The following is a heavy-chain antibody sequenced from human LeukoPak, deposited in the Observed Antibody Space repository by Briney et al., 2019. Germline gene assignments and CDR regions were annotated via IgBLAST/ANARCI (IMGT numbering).Heavy chain of an antibody. CDR2: VYASGTT. Sequence: PSETLSLTCTVSGASINPYYWSWIRQSAGGGLEWIGRVYASGTTNYNPSLLLNGGITMSVDMSKNHFSLKLISVTAADTAVYYCARDQGYTYGQTHYFDFWGQGIQVTVSS. V-gene: IGHV4-4*07. J-gene: IGHJ4*02. CDR3: ARDQGYTYGQTHYFDF. CDR1: GASINPYY. D-gene: IGHD2-15*01.